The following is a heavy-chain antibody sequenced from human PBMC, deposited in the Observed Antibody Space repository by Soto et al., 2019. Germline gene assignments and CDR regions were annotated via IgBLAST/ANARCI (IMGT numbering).Heavy chain of an antibody. D-gene: IGHD3-3*01. CDR2: IIPIFGTA. Sequence: ASVKVSCKASGGTFSSYAISWVRQAPGQGLEWMGGIIPIFGTANYAQKFQGRVTITADESTSTAYMELSSLRSEDTAVYYCARGLGGVVINSWFDPWGRGTLVTVSS. J-gene: IGHJ5*02. CDR1: GGTFSSYA. CDR3: ARGLGGVVINSWFDP. V-gene: IGHV1-69*13.